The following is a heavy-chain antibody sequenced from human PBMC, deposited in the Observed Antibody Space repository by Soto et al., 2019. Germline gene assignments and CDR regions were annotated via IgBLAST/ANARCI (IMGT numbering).Heavy chain of an antibody. V-gene: IGHV3-23*01. CDR3: AKVFYNDFWRGYAK. CDR2: ISDTGGSS. Sequence: EVQLLESGGQLVQPGGSLRLSCAASGFTFSSCAMSWVRQAPGKGLEWVSAISDTGGSSYYADSVKGRFTMSRDNSRNTLYLQITSLRGEDTAVYYCAKVFYNDFWRGYAKWGQGTLVTVSS. D-gene: IGHD3-3*01. J-gene: IGHJ4*02. CDR1: GFTFSSCA.